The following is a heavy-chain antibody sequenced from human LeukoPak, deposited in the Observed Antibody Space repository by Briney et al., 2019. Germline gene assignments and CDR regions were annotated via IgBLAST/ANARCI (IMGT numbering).Heavy chain of an antibody. D-gene: IGHD6-6*01. CDR2: IIPIFGTA. CDR3: ARTSIAARRFDP. CDR1: GGTLSSYA. J-gene: IGHJ5*02. Sequence: GASAKVSCKASGGTLSSYAISWVRQASGQGLEWMGGIIPIFGTANYAQKFQGRVTITTDESTSTAYMELSSLRSEDTAVYYCARTSIAARRFDPWGQGTLVTVSS. V-gene: IGHV1-69*05.